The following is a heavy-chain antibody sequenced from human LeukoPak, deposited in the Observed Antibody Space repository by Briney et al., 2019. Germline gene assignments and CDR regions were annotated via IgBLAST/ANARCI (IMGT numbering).Heavy chain of an antibody. CDR2: INSDGSSA. CDR3: ARVVPATVGFDFDY. J-gene: IGHJ4*02. V-gene: IGHV3-74*01. Sequence: PGGSLRLSCAASGFTFSTYWMHWVRQAPGKGLVWVSRINSDGSSASYADSVKGRFTISRDNAKNTLYLQTNSLRAEDTAVYYCARVVPATVGFDFDYWGQGTLVTVSS. D-gene: IGHD1-26*01. CDR1: GFTFSTYW.